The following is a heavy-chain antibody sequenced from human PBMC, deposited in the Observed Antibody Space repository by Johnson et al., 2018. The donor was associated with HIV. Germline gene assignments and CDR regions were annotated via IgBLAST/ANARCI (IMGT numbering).Heavy chain of an antibody. Sequence: QVQLVESGGGVVQPGGSLRLSCAASGFTFSSYAMHWVRQAPGKGLEWVAVISYDGSNKYYADSVKGRFTISRDNSKNTLYLQMNSLRAEDTAVYYCASSGVDYYDSSVWWGQGTMVTVSS. V-gene: IGHV3-30*04. J-gene: IGHJ3*01. CDR2: ISYDGSNK. CDR3: ASSGVDYYDSSVW. D-gene: IGHD3-22*01. CDR1: GFTFSSYA.